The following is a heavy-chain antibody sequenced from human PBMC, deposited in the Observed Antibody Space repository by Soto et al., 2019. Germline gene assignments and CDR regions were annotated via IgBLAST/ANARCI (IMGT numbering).Heavy chain of an antibody. D-gene: IGHD5-18*01. J-gene: IGHJ6*02. V-gene: IGHV1-69*05. CDR3: ARDRRYSYGFLLGMDV. CDR1: GGTFSSYA. Sequence: SVKVSCKASGGTFSSYAISWVRQAPGQGLEWMGGIIPICGSTSYAQKFQGRVTITRDTSTSTAYMELSSLRSEDTAVYYFARDRRYSYGFLLGMDVWGQGTTDTVSS. CDR2: IIPICGST.